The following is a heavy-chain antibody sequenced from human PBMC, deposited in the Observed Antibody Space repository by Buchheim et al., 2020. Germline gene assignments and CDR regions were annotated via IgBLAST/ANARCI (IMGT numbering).Heavy chain of an antibody. CDR1: GASIGSGVYC. CDR2: LYLGANT. D-gene: IGHD2/OR15-2a*01. CDR3: ARSGDSDFYFMTV. J-gene: IGHJ4*02. V-gene: IGHV4-39*07. Sequence: QVQLKESGPGLVRPSETLSLTCSVSGASIGSGVYCWAWIRQSPGKGLEWIARLYLGANTYYNPALKSRVCLTLETSRDRFSLRLNSVTAADTAVHYCARSGDSDFYFMTVGGQG.